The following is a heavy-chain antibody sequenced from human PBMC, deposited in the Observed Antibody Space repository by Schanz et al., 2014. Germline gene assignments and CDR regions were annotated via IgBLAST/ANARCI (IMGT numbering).Heavy chain of an antibody. CDR1: GFTFSRYG. V-gene: IGHV3-33*08. CDR2: TRYDGNNK. CDR3: VRDLGGDQTDY. Sequence: VQLVESGGALVQPGGSLRLSCSVSGFTFSRYGMHWVRQAPGKGLEWVAATRYDGNNKYYVDSVKGRFTISRDNSKNTLYLQVNSLRAEDTAVYYCVRDLGGDQTDYWGQGTLVTVSS. J-gene: IGHJ4*02. D-gene: IGHD4-17*01.